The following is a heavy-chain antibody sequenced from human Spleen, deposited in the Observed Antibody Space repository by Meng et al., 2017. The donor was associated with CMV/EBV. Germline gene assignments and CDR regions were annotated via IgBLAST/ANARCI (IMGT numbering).Heavy chain of an antibody. V-gene: IGHV3-23*01. CDR1: GFTFSSYA. CDR3: AKGSSGWTPFDY. CDR2: ISGSGGST. Sequence: GGSLRLSCAASGFTFSSYAMSWVRQAPGKGLEWVSAISGSGGSTYYAGSVKGRFTISRDNSKNTLYLQMNRLRAEDTAVFYCAKGSSGWTPFDYWGQGTLVTVSS. J-gene: IGHJ4*02. D-gene: IGHD6-19*01.